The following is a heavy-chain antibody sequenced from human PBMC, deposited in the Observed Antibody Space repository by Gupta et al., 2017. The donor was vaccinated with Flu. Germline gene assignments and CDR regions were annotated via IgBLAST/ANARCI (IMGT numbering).Heavy chain of an antibody. J-gene: IGHJ4*02. D-gene: IGHD6-19*01. CDR3: ARSGYSSGWYGYDFDY. Sequence: GESGGGLVKPGGSLRLSCAASGFTFSSYSMNWVRQAPGKGLEWVSSISSSSSYIYYADSVKGRFTISRDNAKNSLYLQMNSLRAEDTAVYYCARSGYSSGWYGYDFDYWGQGTLVTVSS. V-gene: IGHV3-21*01. CDR1: GFTFSSYS. CDR2: ISSSSSYI.